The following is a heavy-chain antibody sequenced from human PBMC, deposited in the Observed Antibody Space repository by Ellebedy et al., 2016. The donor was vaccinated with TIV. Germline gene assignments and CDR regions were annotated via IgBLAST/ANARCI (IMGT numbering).Heavy chain of an antibody. Sequence: ASVKVSCKASGYTFTSYGISWVRQAPGQGLEWMGWISAYNGNTNYAQKLQGRVTMTTDTSTSTAYMELRSLRSDDTAVYYCARDPAPYNWNDGTNWFDPWGQGTLVTVSS. CDR3: ARDPAPYNWNDGTNWFDP. J-gene: IGHJ5*02. V-gene: IGHV1-18*01. D-gene: IGHD1-1*01. CDR1: GYTFTSYG. CDR2: ISAYNGNT.